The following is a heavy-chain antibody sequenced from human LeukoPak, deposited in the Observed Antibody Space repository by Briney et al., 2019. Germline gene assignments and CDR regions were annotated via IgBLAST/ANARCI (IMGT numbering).Heavy chain of an antibody. CDR1: GFTFDDYA. CDR3: AREGYDIVVADAFDI. CDR2: ISWNSGSI. J-gene: IGHJ3*02. D-gene: IGHD2-15*01. V-gene: IGHV3-9*01. Sequence: PGRSLRLSCAASGFTFDDYAMHWVRQAPGKGLEWVSGISWNSGSIGYADSVKGRFTISRDNAKNSLYLQMNSLRAEDTAVYYCAREGYDIVVADAFDIWGQGTMVTVSS.